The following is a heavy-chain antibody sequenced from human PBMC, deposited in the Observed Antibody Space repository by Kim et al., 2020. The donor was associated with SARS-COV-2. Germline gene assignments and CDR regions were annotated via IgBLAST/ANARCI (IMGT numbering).Heavy chain of an antibody. CDR1: GYTFTSYY. V-gene: IGHV1-46*01. CDR3: ARDGHIVVVIAIPSKTGYYGMVV. D-gene: IGHD2-21*01. CDR2: INPSGGST. J-gene: IGHJ6*01. Sequence: ASVKVSCKASGYTFTSYYMHWVRQAPGQGLEWMGIINPSGGSTSYAQKFQGRVTMTRDTSTSTGYMELSSLRSEDTAVYYCARDGHIVVVIAIPSKTGYYGMVVWGQGTTATVSS.